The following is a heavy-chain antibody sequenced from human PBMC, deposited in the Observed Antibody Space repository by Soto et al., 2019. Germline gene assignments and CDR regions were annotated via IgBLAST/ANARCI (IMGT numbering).Heavy chain of an antibody. V-gene: IGHV1-8*01. CDR2: MNPNSGNT. CDR1: GYTFTSYD. D-gene: IGHD5-18*01. CDR3: ARVPVLSYGALYYFDY. Sequence: GASVKVSCKASGYTFTSYDINWVRQATGQGLEWMGWMNPNSGNTGYAQKHQGRVTMTTDTSTSTAYMELRSLRSDDTAVYYCARVPVLSYGALYYFDYWGQGILVTVSS. J-gene: IGHJ4*02.